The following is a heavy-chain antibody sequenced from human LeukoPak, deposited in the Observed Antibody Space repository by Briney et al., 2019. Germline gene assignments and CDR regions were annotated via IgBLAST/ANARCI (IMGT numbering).Heavy chain of an antibody. D-gene: IGHD3-16*01. Sequence: ASVTVSCKASGYTFTGYYMHWVRQAPGQGLEWMGWINPKSGGTNYAQKFQGRVTMTRDTSISTAYVDLSRLRSDDTAVYYCTRGGDYWGQGTLVTVSS. CDR2: INPKSGGT. V-gene: IGHV1-2*02. CDR1: GYTFTGYY. CDR3: TRGGDY. J-gene: IGHJ4*02.